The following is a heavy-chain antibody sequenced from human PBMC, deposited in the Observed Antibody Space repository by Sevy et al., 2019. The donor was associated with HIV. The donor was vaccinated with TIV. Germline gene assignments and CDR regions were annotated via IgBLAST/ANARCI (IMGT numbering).Heavy chain of an antibody. V-gene: IGHV3-23*01. Sequence: GGSLRLSCAASGFTFSSYAMSWVRQAPGKGLEWVSAISGSGGSTYYADSVKGRFTISRDNSKNTLYLQMNSLRAEDTAVYYCAKDGYKPSVGDENYYYYMDVWGKGTTATVSS. D-gene: IGHD1-20*01. CDR2: ISGSGGST. CDR3: AKDGYKPSVGDENYYYYMDV. J-gene: IGHJ6*03. CDR1: GFTFSSYA.